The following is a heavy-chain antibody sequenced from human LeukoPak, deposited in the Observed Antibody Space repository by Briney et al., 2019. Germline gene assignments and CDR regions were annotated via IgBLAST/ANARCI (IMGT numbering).Heavy chain of an antibody. J-gene: IGHJ4*02. Sequence: GGSLRLSCAASGFTFSSYGMHWVRQAPGKGLDWVAFIRYDGRNKYYADSVKGRFTISRDNSKNTLYLQMNSLRAEDTAVYYCARAVGSGSYYRDYWGQGTLVTVSS. CDR3: ARAVGSGSYYRDY. D-gene: IGHD3-10*01. CDR2: IRYDGRNK. V-gene: IGHV3-30*02. CDR1: GFTFSSYG.